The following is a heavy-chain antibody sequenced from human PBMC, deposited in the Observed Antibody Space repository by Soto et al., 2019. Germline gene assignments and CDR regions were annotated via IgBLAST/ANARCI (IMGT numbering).Heavy chain of an antibody. CDR1: GGSFSGYS. Sequence: SETLSLTCAVYGGSFSGYSWSWIRQPPGKGLEWIGYINHSGSTNYNPSLKSRVTISVDTSKNQFSLKLSSVTAADTAVYYCARTTYYYDSSGLSVYAFDIWGQGTMVTVSS. J-gene: IGHJ3*02. CDR2: INHSGST. V-gene: IGHV4-34*01. CDR3: ARTTYYYDSSGLSVYAFDI. D-gene: IGHD3-22*01.